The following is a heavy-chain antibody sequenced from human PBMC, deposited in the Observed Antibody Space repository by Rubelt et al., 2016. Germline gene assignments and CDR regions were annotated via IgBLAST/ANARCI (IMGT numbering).Heavy chain of an antibody. J-gene: IGHJ5*02. CDR1: GYTFTTYG. Sequence: QVQLVQSGAEVKKPGASVKVSCKASGYTFTTYGISWVRQAPGQGLEWMGWINPKSGDTNHAQKFQGWVTLTRDTSISTAYMELSRLTSDDTAVYYCTRDREGGSGWFDPWGQGTLVTVSS. V-gene: IGHV1-2*04. CDR2: INPKSGDT. CDR3: TRDREGGSGWFDP. D-gene: IGHD3-10*01.